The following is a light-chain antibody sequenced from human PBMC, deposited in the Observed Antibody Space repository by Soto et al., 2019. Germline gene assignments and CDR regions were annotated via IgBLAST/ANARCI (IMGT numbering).Light chain of an antibody. CDR1: SGHSSYA. Sequence: MLTQPHSASASLGASVKLTCTLSSGHSSYAIAWHQQQPEKGPRYLMKLNSDGSHSKGDGIPDRFSGSSSGAERYLTISSLQSEDEADYYCQTWGTARVFGGGTQLTVL. J-gene: IGLJ3*02. V-gene: IGLV4-69*01. CDR2: LNSDGSH. CDR3: QTWGTARV.